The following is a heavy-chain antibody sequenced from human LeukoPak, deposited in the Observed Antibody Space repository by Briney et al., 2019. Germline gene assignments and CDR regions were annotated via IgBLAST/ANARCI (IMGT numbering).Heavy chain of an antibody. Sequence: GASVKVSCKASGGTFSSYAISWVRQAPGQGLEWMGRIIPILGIANYAQKFQGRVTMTEDTSTDTAYMELSSLRSEDTAVYYCATDGKIFRGGTMDVWGQGTTVTVSS. CDR1: GGTFSSYA. D-gene: IGHD2-21*01. V-gene: IGHV1-69*04. J-gene: IGHJ6*02. CDR2: IIPILGIA. CDR3: ATDGKIFRGGTMDV.